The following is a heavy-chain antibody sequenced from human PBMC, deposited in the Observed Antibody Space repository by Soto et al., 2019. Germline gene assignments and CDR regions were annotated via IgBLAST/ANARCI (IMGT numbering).Heavy chain of an antibody. J-gene: IGHJ5*02. V-gene: IGHV3-30-3*01. CDR1: GFSFSSYA. CDR3: ARDMYSSDYFVKWFEP. CDR2: ISHDGINK. D-gene: IGHD6-19*01. Sequence: QVRLVESGGGVVQPGRSLRLSCTASGFSFSSYAMYWFRQPPGKGLEWVAVISHDGINKHYADSVKGRVTVSRDNSNRSLDVQLNSLRGEDTAMYYCARDMYSSDYFVKWFEPCGQGTLVTVSS.